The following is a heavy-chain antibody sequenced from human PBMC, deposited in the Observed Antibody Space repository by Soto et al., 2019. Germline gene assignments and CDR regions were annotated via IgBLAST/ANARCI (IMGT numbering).Heavy chain of an antibody. CDR2: MNPNSGDT. CDR1: GYTFTSYD. CDR3: ASQVATIDSYYYGMDL. V-gene: IGHV1-8*01. D-gene: IGHD5-12*01. Sequence: ASVKVSCKASGYTFTSYDINWVRQATGQGLEWMGWMNPNSGDTGYAQKFQGRVTMTRNTSISTAYMELSSLRSEDTAVYYCASQVATIDSYYYGMDLWGQGTTVTVSS. J-gene: IGHJ6*02.